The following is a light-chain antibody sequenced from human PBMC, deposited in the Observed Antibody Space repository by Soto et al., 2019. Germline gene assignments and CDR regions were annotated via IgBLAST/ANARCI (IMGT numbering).Light chain of an antibody. CDR1: QSVFDSSDNKNY. CDR2: WAS. Sequence: VMTQSPDLLAVSLGERATINCRSSQSVFDSSDNKNYLAWYQQKPGQPPKLLIYWASSRESGVPDRFSGSGSGTDFTLTISSLQAEDVAVYYCHQYYTPPRTFGGGTKVDIK. J-gene: IGKJ4*01. V-gene: IGKV4-1*01. CDR3: HQYYTPPRT.